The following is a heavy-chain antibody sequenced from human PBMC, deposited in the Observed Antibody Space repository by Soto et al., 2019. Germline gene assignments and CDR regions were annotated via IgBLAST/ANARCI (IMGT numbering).Heavy chain of an antibody. CDR3: ARDVTLLWFGNWFDP. Sequence: QVQLVQSGAEVKKPGASVKVSCKASGYTFTSYAMHWVRQAPGQRLEWMGWINAGNGNTKYSQKFQGRVTITRDTSASTAYMELSSLRSEDTAVYYCARDVTLLWFGNWFDPWGQGTLVTVSS. CDR1: GYTFTSYA. J-gene: IGHJ5*02. D-gene: IGHD3-10*01. V-gene: IGHV1-3*01. CDR2: INAGNGNT.